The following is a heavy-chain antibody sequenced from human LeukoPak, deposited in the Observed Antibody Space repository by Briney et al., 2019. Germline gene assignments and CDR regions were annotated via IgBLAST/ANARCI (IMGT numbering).Heavy chain of an antibody. CDR3: AREYCSSTSCASWFDP. D-gene: IGHD2-2*01. CDR1: EYTFTGYY. J-gene: IGHJ5*02. CDR2: INPNSGGT. V-gene: IGHV1-2*02. Sequence: GASVKVSCKASEYTFTGYYIHWVGQAPGQGLEWMGWINPNSGGTNYAQKFQGRVTMTRDTSISTAYMELSRLRSDDTAVYYCAREYCSSTSCASWFDPSGQGTLVTASS.